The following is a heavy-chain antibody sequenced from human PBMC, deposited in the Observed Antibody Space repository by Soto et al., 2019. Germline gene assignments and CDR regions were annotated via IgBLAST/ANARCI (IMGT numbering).Heavy chain of an antibody. CDR1: VGSFSTSNW. CDR3: ARGVEPYGDYLKWFDP. V-gene: IGHV4-4*02. D-gene: IGHD4-17*01. J-gene: IGHJ5*02. CDR2: IHHSGSA. Sequence: PSETLSLTCPVSVGSFSTSNWWTWFRPPPGKGLEWIGAIHHSGSANYRPSLQSRVTISVDRSKNQFSVNLRSVTAADTAVYYCARGVEPYGDYLKWFDPWGQGTLVTVSS.